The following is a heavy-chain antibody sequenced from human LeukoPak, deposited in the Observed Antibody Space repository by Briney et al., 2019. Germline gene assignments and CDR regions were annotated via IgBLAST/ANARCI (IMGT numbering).Heavy chain of an antibody. CDR3: AKPGDSSGWYFFDY. CDR2: ISGSGGST. J-gene: IGHJ4*02. D-gene: IGHD6-19*01. CDR1: GFTFSSYG. V-gene: IGHV3-23*01. Sequence: GGSLRLSCAPSGFTFSSYGMSWVRQAPGKGLEWVSAISGSGGSTYYADSVKGRFTISRDNSKNTLYLQMNSLRDEDTAVYYCAKPGDSSGWYFFDYWGQGALVTVSS.